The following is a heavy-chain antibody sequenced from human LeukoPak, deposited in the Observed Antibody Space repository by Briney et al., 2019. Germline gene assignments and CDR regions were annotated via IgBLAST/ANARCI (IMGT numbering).Heavy chain of an antibody. J-gene: IGHJ5*02. V-gene: IGHV1-18*01. CDR3: ARIVGAFGGGPDNWFDP. CDR2: ISAYNGNT. CDR1: GYTFTSYG. Sequence: GASVKVSCKASGYTFTSYGISWVRQAPGQGLERMGWISAYNGNTNYAQKLQGRVTMTTDTSTSTAYMELRSLRSDDTAVYYCARIVGAFGGGPDNWFDPWGQGTLVTVSS. D-gene: IGHD1-26*01.